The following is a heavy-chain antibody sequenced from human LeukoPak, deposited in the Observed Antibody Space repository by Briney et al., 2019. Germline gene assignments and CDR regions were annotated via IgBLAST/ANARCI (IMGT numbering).Heavy chain of an antibody. D-gene: IGHD4-11*01. CDR3: ASTNDYTVGGLDY. Sequence: GGSLRLSCAASGFTFSTYWMSWVRQAPGKGLEWVANIKEDGSEKYYVDSVKGRFTISRDNAKNSLYLQMNSLRAEDTAVYYCASTNDYTVGGLDYWGQGTLVTVSS. CDR1: GFTFSTYW. V-gene: IGHV3-7*01. J-gene: IGHJ4*02. CDR2: IKEDGSEK.